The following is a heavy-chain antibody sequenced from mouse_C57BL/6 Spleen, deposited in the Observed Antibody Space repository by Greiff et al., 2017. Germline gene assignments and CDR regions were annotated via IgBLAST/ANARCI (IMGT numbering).Heavy chain of an antibody. V-gene: IGHV1-81*01. J-gene: IGHJ3*01. CDR1: GYTFTSYG. CDR3: ARESAWFAY. Sequence: LEESGAELARPGASVKLSCKASGYTFTSYGISWVKQRTGQGLEWIGEIYPRSGNTYYNEKFKGKATLTADKSSSTAYMELRRLTSEDSAVYFCARESAWFAYWGQGTLVTVSA. CDR2: IYPRSGNT.